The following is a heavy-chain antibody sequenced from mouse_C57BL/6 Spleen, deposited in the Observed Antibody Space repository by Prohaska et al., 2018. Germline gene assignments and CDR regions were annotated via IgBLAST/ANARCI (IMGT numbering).Heavy chain of an antibody. CDR2: INPYNGGT. CDR3: ARASIYYYGSSYVLWAMDY. J-gene: IGHJ4*01. Sequence: HGKSLEWIGVINPYNGGTSYNQKFKGKATLTVDKSSSTAYMELNSLTSEDSAVYYCARASIYYYGSSYVLWAMDYWGQGTSVTVSS. D-gene: IGHD1-1*01. V-gene: IGHV1-19*01.